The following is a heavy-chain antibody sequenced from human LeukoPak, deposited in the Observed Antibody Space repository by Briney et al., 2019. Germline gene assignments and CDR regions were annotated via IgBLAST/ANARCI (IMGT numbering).Heavy chain of an antibody. J-gene: IGHJ4*02. CDR2: IKEDGTET. D-gene: IGHD1-1*01. V-gene: IGHV3-7*03. Sequence: GGSLRLSCAASGFMFSSNWTSWVRLAPGKGLEWEANIKEDGTETYYVDSVKGRFTISRDNAKNSLYLQMNSLRVEDTAVYYCAKEGRSLQTYWGQGTLVTVSS. CDR3: AKEGRSLQTY. CDR1: GFMFSSNW.